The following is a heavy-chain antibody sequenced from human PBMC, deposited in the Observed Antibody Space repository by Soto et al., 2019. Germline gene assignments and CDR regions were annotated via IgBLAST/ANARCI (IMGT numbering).Heavy chain of an antibody. CDR3: ARRYGSAFDI. D-gene: IGHD3-10*01. CDR1: VRTISCYY. Sequence: PSATVYLTRTVSVRTISCYYWSWIRQPPGKGLEWIGYIYYSGSTNYNPSLKSRVTISVDTSKNQFSLKLSSVTAADTAVYYCARRYGSAFDIWGQGTMVTVSS. CDR2: IYYSGST. J-gene: IGHJ3*02. V-gene: IGHV4-59*01.